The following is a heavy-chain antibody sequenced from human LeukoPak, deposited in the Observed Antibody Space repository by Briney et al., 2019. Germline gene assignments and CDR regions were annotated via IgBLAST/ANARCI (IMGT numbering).Heavy chain of an antibody. CDR3: ARVRYFDSSGYYYDFDY. V-gene: IGHV4-38-2*02. Sequence: PSETLSLTCTVSGYSISSGYYWGWIRQPPGKGLEWIGNIYHSGITFYNPSLKSRVTISVDTSKNQFSLKLNSVIAADTAVYYCARVRYFDSSGYYYDFDYWGQGTLVTVSS. J-gene: IGHJ4*02. CDR2: IYHSGIT. D-gene: IGHD3-22*01. CDR1: GYSISSGYY.